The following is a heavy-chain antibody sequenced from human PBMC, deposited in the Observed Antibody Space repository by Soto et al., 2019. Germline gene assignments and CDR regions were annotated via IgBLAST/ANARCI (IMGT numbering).Heavy chain of an antibody. CDR2: INPNSGGT. Sequence: QVQLVQSGAEVKKPGASVKVSCKASGYTFTGYYMHWVRQAPGQGLEWMGWINPNSGGTNYAQKFQGWVTMTRDTSISTAYMELSRLRSDDTAVYYCARDSSGLDWSLYYYYGMDVWGQGTTVTVSS. CDR3: ARDSSGLDWSLYYYYGMDV. D-gene: IGHD3-22*01. J-gene: IGHJ6*02. V-gene: IGHV1-2*04. CDR1: GYTFTGYY.